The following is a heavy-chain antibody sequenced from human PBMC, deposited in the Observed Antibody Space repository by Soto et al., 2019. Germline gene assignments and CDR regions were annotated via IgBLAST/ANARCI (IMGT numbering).Heavy chain of an antibody. CDR2: IIPIFGTA. J-gene: IGHJ6*02. Sequence: SVKVSCKASGGTFSSYAISWVRQAPGQGLEWMGGIIPIFGTANYAQKFQGRVTITADESTSTAYMELSSLRSEDTAVYYCARVPAVDGNYYYYGMDVWGQGTTVTVSS. V-gene: IGHV1-69*13. CDR1: GGTFSSYA. CDR3: ARVPAVDGNYYYYGMDV. D-gene: IGHD6-19*01.